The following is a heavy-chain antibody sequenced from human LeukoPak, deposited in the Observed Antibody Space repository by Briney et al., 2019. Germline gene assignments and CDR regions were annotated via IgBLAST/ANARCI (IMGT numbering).Heavy chain of an antibody. Sequence: MASETLSLTCTVSGGSISSSSYYWGWIRQPPGKGLEWIGSIYYSGSTYYNPSLKSRVTISVDTSKNQFSLKLSSVTAADTAVYYCASPPGDSSGHDAFDIWGQGTMVTVSS. CDR2: IYYSGST. CDR1: GGSISSSSYY. D-gene: IGHD3-22*01. V-gene: IGHV4-39*01. J-gene: IGHJ3*02. CDR3: ASPPGDSSGHDAFDI.